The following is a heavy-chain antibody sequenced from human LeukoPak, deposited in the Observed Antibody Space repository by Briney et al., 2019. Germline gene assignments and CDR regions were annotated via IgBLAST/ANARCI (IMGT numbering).Heavy chain of an antibody. CDR1: GGTFSSYA. J-gene: IGHJ6*03. D-gene: IGHD2-2*01. CDR2: IIPIFGTA. CDR3: ARQGWSSTAYYHIDV. V-gene: IGHV1-69*05. Sequence: ASVKVSCKASGGTFSSYAISWVRQAPGQGLEWMGRIIPIFGTANYAQKFQGRVTITTDESTSTAYMELSSLRSEDTAVYYCARQGWSSTAYYHIDVWGKGTTVTVSS.